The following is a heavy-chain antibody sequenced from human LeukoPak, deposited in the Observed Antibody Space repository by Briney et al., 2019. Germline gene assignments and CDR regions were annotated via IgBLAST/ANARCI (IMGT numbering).Heavy chain of an antibody. Sequence: ASVKVSCKASRYTFTGYYMHWVRQAPGQGLEWMGWIDPNSGGTNYAQMFQGRVTMTRDTTISTAYMELSSLRSDDTAEYYCARGVWSGYNYYYYMDVWGKGTTVTVSS. J-gene: IGHJ6*03. CDR1: RYTFTGYY. CDR3: ARGVWSGYNYYYYMDV. V-gene: IGHV1-2*02. CDR2: IDPNSGGT. D-gene: IGHD3-3*01.